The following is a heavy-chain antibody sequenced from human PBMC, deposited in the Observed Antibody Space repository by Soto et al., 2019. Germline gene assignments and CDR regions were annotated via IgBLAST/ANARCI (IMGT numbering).Heavy chain of an antibody. CDR1: GYGFSNYV. Sequence: QVQLVQSGPEVKKPGTSVKVSCKTSGYGFSNYVVSWVRQAPGQGLEWVGRVDPDNVHTKYAQKLQGRVTMATDTATNTAYMELRSRTFDDTAVYYCARGAASGYSYIYYMDVWGKGTTVTVSS. CDR3: ARGAASGYSYIYYMDV. V-gene: IGHV1-18*01. D-gene: IGHD6-13*01. J-gene: IGHJ6*03. CDR2: VDPDNVHT.